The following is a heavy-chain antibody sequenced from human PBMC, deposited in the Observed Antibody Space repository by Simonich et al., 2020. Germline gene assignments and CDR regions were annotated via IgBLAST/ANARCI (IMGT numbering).Heavy chain of an antibody. V-gene: IGHV4-34*01. Sequence: QVQLQQWGAGLLKPSETLSLTCAVYGGSFSGYYWSWIRQTPGKGLEWIGEINHSGSTNYNPSLKSRVTISVDTSKNQFSLKLSSVTAADTAVYYCARGLRVAAAGTAFQHWGQGTLVTVSS. D-gene: IGHD6-13*01. J-gene: IGHJ1*01. CDR1: GGSFSGYY. CDR2: INHSGST. CDR3: ARGLRVAAAGTAFQH.